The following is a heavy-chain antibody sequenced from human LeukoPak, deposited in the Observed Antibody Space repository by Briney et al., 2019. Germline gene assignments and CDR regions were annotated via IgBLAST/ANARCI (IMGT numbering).Heavy chain of an antibody. V-gene: IGHV4-4*02. CDR1: GGSISSSNW. Sequence: SETLSLTCAVSGGSISSSNWWSWVRQPPGKALVGIGEIYHSGCTNYNPSLTSRVTILVDTSKNQFSLKLSSVTAADTAVYYCARYCSSTSCYPSTRPTRTSSKRKEYNWFDPWGQGTLVTVSS. D-gene: IGHD2-2*01. J-gene: IGHJ5*02. CDR2: IYHSGCT. CDR3: ARYCSSTSCYPSTRPTRTSSKRKEYNWFDP.